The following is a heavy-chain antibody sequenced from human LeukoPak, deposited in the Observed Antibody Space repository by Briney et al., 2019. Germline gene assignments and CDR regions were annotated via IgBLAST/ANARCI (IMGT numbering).Heavy chain of an antibody. CDR1: GGTFSSYA. V-gene: IGHV1-69*04. CDR3: ARFYCGGDCYSPYYYGMDV. CDR2: IIPILGIA. D-gene: IGHD2-21*02. Sequence: GSSVKVSCKASGGTFSSYAISWVRQAPGQGLEWMGRIIPILGIANYAQKFQGRVTITADKSTSTAYMELSSLRSEDTAVYYCARFYCGGDCYSPYYYGMDVWGQGTTVTVSS. J-gene: IGHJ6*02.